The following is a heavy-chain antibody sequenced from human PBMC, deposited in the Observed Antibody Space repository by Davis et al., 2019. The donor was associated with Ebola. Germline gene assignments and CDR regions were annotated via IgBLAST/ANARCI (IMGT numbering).Heavy chain of an antibody. J-gene: IGHJ5*02. CDR2: IFYSGST. D-gene: IGHD1-1*01. CDR3: ARHRGPGTPGGWFDP. Sequence: SETLSLTCTVSGGSISSYYWTWIRQSPAKGLEWLGYIFYSGSTNYNPSLKSRVTISVDTSKNQFSLKVNSVTAADTAVYYCARHRGPGTPGGWFDPWGRGTLVTVSS. CDR1: GGSISSYY. V-gene: IGHV4-59*08.